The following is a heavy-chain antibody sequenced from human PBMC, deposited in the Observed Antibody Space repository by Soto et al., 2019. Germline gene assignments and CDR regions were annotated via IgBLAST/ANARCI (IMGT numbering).Heavy chain of an antibody. CDR3: ARDVENDGNYYIDA. Sequence: EVYLVESGGGLVQPGGSLRLSCAAPGFPFSGYWMHWVRQAPGKGLVWVARMNRDGSTINYADSVKGRFTISRDNAENTLYLQMYSLRAEDTAVYYCARDVENDGNYYIDARGKGTTVTVSS. CDR2: MNRDGSTI. CDR1: GFPFSGYW. V-gene: IGHV3-74*01. J-gene: IGHJ6*03. D-gene: IGHD1-1*01.